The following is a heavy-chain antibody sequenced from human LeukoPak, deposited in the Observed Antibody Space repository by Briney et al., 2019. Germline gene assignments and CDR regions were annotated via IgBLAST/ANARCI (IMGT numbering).Heavy chain of an antibody. CDR2: IYYSGST. CDR3: ARREGGYGDPEDWYFDL. V-gene: IGHV4-61*05. D-gene: IGHD5-12*01. Sequence: SETLSLTCTVSGGSISSSSYYWGWIRQPPGKGLEWIGYIYYSGSTNYNPSLKSRVTISVDTSKNQFSLKLSSVTAADTAVYYCARREGGYGDPEDWYFDLWGRGTLVTVSS. J-gene: IGHJ2*01. CDR1: GGSISSSSYY.